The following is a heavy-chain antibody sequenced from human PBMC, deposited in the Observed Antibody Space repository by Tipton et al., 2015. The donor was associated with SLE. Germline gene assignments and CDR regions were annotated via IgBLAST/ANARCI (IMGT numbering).Heavy chain of an antibody. CDR2: VYYSGST. Sequence: TLSLTCTVSGGSISSSNYYWGWIRQPPGKGLEWIGSVYYSGSTYYNPSLKSRVTIFVDTSKNQFSLKLSSVTAADTAVYYCARRQGGVRWRGAFDIWGQGTMVTVSS. J-gene: IGHJ3*02. D-gene: IGHD4-23*01. CDR3: ARRQGGVRWRGAFDI. CDR1: GGSISSSNYY. V-gene: IGHV4-39*01.